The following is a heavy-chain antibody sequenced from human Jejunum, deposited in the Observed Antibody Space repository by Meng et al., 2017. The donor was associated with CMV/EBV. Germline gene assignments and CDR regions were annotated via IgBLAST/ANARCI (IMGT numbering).Heavy chain of an antibody. CDR1: GYTFTVYY. CDR3: ARDYNFGPDY. J-gene: IGHJ4*02. Sequence: SCKASGYTFTVYYMHWVRQAPGQGLEWMGWINANSGDTNYAQKFQGRVTMTRDTSISTAYMELSRLRSDDTAVYYCARDYNFGPDYWGQGTLVTVSS. D-gene: IGHD1-1*01. V-gene: IGHV1-2*02. CDR2: INANSGDT.